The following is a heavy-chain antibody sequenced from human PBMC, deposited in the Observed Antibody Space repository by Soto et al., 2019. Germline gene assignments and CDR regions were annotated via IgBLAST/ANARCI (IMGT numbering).Heavy chain of an antibody. J-gene: IGHJ4*02. CDR3: ARLFYDTRLNYMYFDF. CDR2: IFHDGTA. D-gene: IGHD3-10*01. CDR1: GVSLTSGNW. V-gene: IGHV4-4*02. Sequence: SETLSLTCAVSGVSLTSGNWWTWVRQSPQRGLEYIGEIFHDGTANYYPSFERRVAMSVDTSRNQFSLKLTSVTAADTAVYFCARLFYDTRLNYMYFDFWGPGTLVTVS.